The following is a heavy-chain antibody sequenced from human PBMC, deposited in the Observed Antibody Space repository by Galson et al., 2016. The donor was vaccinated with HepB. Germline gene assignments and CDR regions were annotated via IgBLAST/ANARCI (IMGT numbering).Heavy chain of an antibody. CDR3: AESSGWTLEH. CDR2: IKGDGSEK. D-gene: IGHD3-10*01. CDR1: GFTFSDYW. Sequence: SLRLSCATSGFTFSDYWMSWVRQAPGKGLEWVANIKGDGSEKNYAESVKGRFDISTDNARKSLSLQMNSLGVEDTALYYWAESSGWTLEHWGQGSRVTVST. J-gene: IGHJ4*02. V-gene: IGHV3-7*03.